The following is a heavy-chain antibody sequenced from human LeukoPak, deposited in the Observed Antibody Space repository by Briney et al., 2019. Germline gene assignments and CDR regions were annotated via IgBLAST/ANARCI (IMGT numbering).Heavy chain of an antibody. Sequence: GGSLRLSCAASGFSLSSYGMHWVRQAPGKGLEWVAFIRYDGSNKYYADSVKGRFTVSRDNSKNTLYLQMNSLRAEDTAVYYCVRGAYSSSWLNFDYWGQGTLVTVSS. D-gene: IGHD6-13*01. CDR3: VRGAYSSSWLNFDY. V-gene: IGHV3-30*02. J-gene: IGHJ4*02. CDR1: GFSLSSYG. CDR2: IRYDGSNK.